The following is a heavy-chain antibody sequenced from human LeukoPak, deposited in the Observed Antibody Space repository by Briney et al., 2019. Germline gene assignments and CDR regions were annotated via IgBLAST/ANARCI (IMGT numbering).Heavy chain of an antibody. CDR2: IYYSGST. J-gene: IGHJ3*02. CDR3: AGTAFGAFDI. CDR1: GGSISSYY. V-gene: IGHV4-59*01. D-gene: IGHD5-18*01. Sequence: PSETLSLTCTVSGGSISSYYWSWIRQPPGKGLEWIGYIYYSGSTNYNPSLKSRVTISVDTSKNQFSLKLSSVTAADTAVHYCAGTAFGAFDIWGQGTMVTVSS.